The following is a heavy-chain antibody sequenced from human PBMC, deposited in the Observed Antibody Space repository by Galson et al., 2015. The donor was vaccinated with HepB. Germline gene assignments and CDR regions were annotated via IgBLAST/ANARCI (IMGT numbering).Heavy chain of an antibody. CDR2: ISGYNGNP. J-gene: IGHJ3*02. CDR1: GYTFTSYG. Sequence: SVKVSCKASGYTFTSYGISWVRQAPGQGLEWMGWISGYNGNPKYAQNFQGRVTMTTDTSTTTGYMELRSLRSDDTAVYYCARDHMNGVHTFDIWGQGTMVTVSS. CDR3: ARDHMNGVHTFDI. D-gene: IGHD3-3*01. V-gene: IGHV1-18*01.